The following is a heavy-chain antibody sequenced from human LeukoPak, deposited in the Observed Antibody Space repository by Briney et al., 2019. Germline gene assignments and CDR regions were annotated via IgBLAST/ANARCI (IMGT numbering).Heavy chain of an antibody. CDR2: ISGSGGST. CDR1: GFTFSSYA. CDR3: ARDLVRGVIYIYYYYGMDV. D-gene: IGHD3-10*02. V-gene: IGHV3-23*01. J-gene: IGHJ6*02. Sequence: PGGSLRLSCAASGFTFSSYAMSWVRQAPGKGLEWVSAISGSGGSTYYADSVRGRFTISRDNAKNSLYLQMNSLRAEDTAVYYCARDLVRGVIYIYYYYGMDVWGQGTTVTVSS.